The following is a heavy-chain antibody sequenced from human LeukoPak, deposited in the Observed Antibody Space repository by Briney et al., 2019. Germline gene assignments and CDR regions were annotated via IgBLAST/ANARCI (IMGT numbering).Heavy chain of an antibody. CDR2: IYHSGST. D-gene: IGHD6-13*01. J-gene: IGHJ4*02. CDR3: ARDRRIAAVKGLFDY. V-gene: IGHV4-30-2*01. Sequence: PSETLSLTCTVSGGSISSGGYYWSWIRQPPGKGLEWIGYIYHSGSTYYNPSLKSRVTISVDRSKNQFSLKLSSVTAADTAVYYCARDRRIAAVKGLFDYWGQGTLVTVSS. CDR1: GGSISSGGYY.